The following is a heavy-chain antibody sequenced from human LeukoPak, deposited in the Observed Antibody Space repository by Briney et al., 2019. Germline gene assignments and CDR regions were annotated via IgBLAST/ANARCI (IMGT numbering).Heavy chain of an antibody. CDR3: ARDLVYSGYDS. Sequence: GGSLRLSCAASGFTFSSYSMNWVRQAPGKGLEWVSSISSSSSYTYYADSVKGRFTISRDNAKNSLYLQMNSLRAEDTAVYYCARDLVYSGYDSWGQGTLVTVSS. D-gene: IGHD5-12*01. V-gene: IGHV3-21*01. CDR1: GFTFSSYS. CDR2: ISSSSSYT. J-gene: IGHJ4*02.